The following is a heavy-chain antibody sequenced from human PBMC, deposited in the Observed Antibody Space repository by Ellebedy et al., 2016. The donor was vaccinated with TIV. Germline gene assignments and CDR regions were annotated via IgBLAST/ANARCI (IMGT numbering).Heavy chain of an antibody. CDR1: DGSISSSY. J-gene: IGHJ4*02. V-gene: IGHV4-59*08. CDR3: ARRGNYGGPFDY. CDR2: IHYSGIT. Sequence: MPSETLSLTCTVSDGSISSSYWSWVRQPPGKGLEWIGYIHYSGITNYNPSLKSRVTISGDTSKNQFSLKLNSVTAADTAVYYCARRGNYGGPFDYWGQGTLVTVSS. D-gene: IGHD4-23*01.